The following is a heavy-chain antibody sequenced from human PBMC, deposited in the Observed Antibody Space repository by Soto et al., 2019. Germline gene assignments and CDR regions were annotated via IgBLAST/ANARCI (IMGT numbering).Heavy chain of an antibody. V-gene: IGHV1-58*01. J-gene: IGHJ6*02. D-gene: IGHD4-4*01. CDR3: AAPRDYSNYGYYYYYGMDV. CDR1: GFTFTSSA. Sequence: GASVKVSCKASGFTFTSSAVQWVRQARGQRLEWIGWIVVGSGNTNYAQKFQERVTITRDMSTSTAYMELSSLRSEDTAVHYCAAPRDYSNYGYYYYYGMDVWGQGTTVTVSS. CDR2: IVVGSGNT.